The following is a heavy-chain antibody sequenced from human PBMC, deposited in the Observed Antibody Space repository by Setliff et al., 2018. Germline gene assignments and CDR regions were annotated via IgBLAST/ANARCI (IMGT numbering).Heavy chain of an antibody. D-gene: IGHD1-26*01. J-gene: IGHJ4*02. CDR1: GGSFSGYY. CDR3: ARQTSYRPADY. Sequence: SATLALTWAVYGGSFSGYYWSWIRQPPGKGLEWIGEINHSGSTNYNPSLKSRVTISVDTSKNQFSLKLSSVTAADTAVYYCARQTSYRPADYWGQGTLVTV. CDR2: INHSGST. V-gene: IGHV4-34*01.